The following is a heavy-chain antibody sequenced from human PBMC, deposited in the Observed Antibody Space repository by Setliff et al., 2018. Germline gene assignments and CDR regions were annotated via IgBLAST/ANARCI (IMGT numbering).Heavy chain of an antibody. CDR2: TIPTFGTT. D-gene: IGHD3-22*01. V-gene: IGHV1-69*05. CDR1: GATFSSYG. CDR3: VREGVDSRSSTDYRYYMDV. J-gene: IGHJ6*03. Sequence: SVKVSCKASGATFSSYGISWVRQAPGQGLEWMGGTIPTFGTTEYAQKCQGRLTIITDESTNTAFMQLSSLRSDDTAVYYCVREGVDSRSSTDYRYYMDVWGKGTTVTVSS.